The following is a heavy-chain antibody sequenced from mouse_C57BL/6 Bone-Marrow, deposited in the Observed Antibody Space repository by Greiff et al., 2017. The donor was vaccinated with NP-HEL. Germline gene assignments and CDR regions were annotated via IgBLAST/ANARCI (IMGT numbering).Heavy chain of an antibody. CDR1: GYTFTSYW. CDR2: IDPSDSET. J-gene: IGHJ2*01. Sequence: QVQLQQPGAELVRPGSSVKLSCKASGYTFTSYWMHWVKQRPIQGLEWIGNIDPSDSETHYNQKFKDKATLTVDKSSSTAYMQLSSRTSKDSAVYYCARQGWLLPFDYWGQGTTLTVSS. D-gene: IGHD2-3*01. CDR3: ARQGWLLPFDY. V-gene: IGHV1-52*01.